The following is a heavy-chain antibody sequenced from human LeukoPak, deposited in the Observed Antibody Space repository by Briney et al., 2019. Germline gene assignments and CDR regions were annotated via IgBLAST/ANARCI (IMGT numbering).Heavy chain of an antibody. CDR3: AKGTPGLWAFDI. CDR1: GFPFSSFA. Sequence: PGGSLRLSCAASGFPFSSFAMGWVRQAPGKGLEWVSSIFGSGTTYYADAVKGRFTISRDNSKNTLYLQVNSPRAEDTALYYCAKGTPGLWAFDIWGQGTMVTVSS. D-gene: IGHD3-16*01. J-gene: IGHJ3*02. V-gene: IGHV3-23*01. CDR2: IFGSGTT.